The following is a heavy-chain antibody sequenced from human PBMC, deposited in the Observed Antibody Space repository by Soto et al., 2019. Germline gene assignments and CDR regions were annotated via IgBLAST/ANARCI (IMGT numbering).Heavy chain of an antibody. CDR2: ISAYNGNT. D-gene: IGHD3-10*01. J-gene: IGHJ6*02. CDR3: ARGATHVLLWFGELLYGMDV. V-gene: IGHV1-18*01. Sequence: SVKVSFKASCYTFTSYGISWVRQAPGQGLEWMGWISAYNGNTNYAQKLQGRVTMTTDTSTSTAYMELRSLRSDDTAVYYCARGATHVLLWFGELLYGMDVWGQGTTVTVSS. CDR1: CYTFTSYG.